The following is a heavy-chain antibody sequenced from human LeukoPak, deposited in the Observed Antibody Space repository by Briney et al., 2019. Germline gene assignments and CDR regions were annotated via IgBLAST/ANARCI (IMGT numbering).Heavy chain of an antibody. CDR3: AKAGFYDILTDGLDI. J-gene: IGHJ3*02. V-gene: IGHV3-23*01. CDR2: ISGTGGST. D-gene: IGHD3-9*01. CDR1: GFTFSTYA. Sequence: GGSLRLSCAASGFTFSTYAMTWVRQAPGKGLEWVSLISGTGGSTYYADSVKGRFTISRDNSKNTLYLQMNSLRAEDTAVYYCAKAGFYDILTDGLDIRGQGTMVIVSS.